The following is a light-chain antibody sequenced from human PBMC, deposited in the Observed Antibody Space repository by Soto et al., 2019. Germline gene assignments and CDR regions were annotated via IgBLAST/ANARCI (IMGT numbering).Light chain of an antibody. CDR2: DAS. Sequence: DLQMTQSPSSLSASVGDRVTITCQASQDINNYLNWYQHKPGKAPKLLIYDASNLETGVPSRFSGSGSGTDFTLTISSLQPEDIATYYCQQYGNLLWTFGQGTKVEIK. J-gene: IGKJ1*01. CDR3: QQYGNLLWT. V-gene: IGKV1-33*01. CDR1: QDINNY.